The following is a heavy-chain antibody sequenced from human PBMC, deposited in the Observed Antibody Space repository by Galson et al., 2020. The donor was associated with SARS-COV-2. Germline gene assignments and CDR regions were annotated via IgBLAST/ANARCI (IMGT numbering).Heavy chain of an antibody. D-gene: IGHD3-10*01. Sequence: ASVKVSCKASGYTFTSYAINWVRQAPGQGLEWMGWISAYSGNTNYAQKFQGRVTMTTDTSTSTGYMELRSLRSDDTAVYYCARDIYYGSGVFDYWGQGTTVTVSS. CDR1: GYTFTSYA. J-gene: IGHJ4*02. V-gene: IGHV1-18*01. CDR2: ISAYSGNT. CDR3: ARDIYYGSGVFDY.